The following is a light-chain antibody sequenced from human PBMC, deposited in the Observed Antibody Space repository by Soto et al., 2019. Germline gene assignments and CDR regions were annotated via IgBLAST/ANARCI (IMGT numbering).Light chain of an antibody. Sequence: EIVLTQSPGTLSLSPGERATLSCRAIQSVTSSSLAWYQQKSGQAPRLLIYGTSNRATGIPDRFSGSGSGTEFTLTISRLEPEDFAVYYCHQFGSSPPRPFGQGTKVDNK. V-gene: IGKV3-20*01. CDR2: GTS. CDR3: HQFGSSPPRP. CDR1: QSVTSSS. J-gene: IGKJ1*01.